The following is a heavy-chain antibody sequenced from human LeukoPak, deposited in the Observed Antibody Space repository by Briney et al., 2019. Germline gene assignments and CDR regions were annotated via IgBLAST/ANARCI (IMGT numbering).Heavy chain of an antibody. V-gene: IGHV1-69*02. J-gene: IGHJ4*02. CDR1: GGTFSSYT. Sequence: ASVKVSCKASGGTFSSYTISWVRQAPGQGLEWMGRIIPILGIANYAQKFQGRVTITADKSTSTAYMELSSLRSEDTAVYYCARSTFGELFERFDYWGQGTLVTVSS. D-gene: IGHD3-10*01. CDR2: IIPILGIA. CDR3: ARSTFGELFERFDY.